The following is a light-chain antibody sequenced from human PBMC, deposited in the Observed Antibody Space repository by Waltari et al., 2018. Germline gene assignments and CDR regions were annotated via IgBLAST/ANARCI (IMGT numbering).Light chain of an antibody. CDR1: QSIGTK. CDR3: HQSDRIPQT. Sequence: DIVLTQSPDFQSVTPKEKVTITCRASQSIGTKLHWYQQKPDQSPKLLIKYASQSFSGVPARFSGSGSGTEFTLTITSLEAEDAATYYCHQSDRIPQTFGQGTRLEIK. J-gene: IGKJ5*01. V-gene: IGKV6-21*01. CDR2: YAS.